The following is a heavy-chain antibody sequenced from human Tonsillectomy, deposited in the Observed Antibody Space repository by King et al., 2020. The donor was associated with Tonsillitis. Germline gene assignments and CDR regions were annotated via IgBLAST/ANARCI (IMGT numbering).Heavy chain of an antibody. CDR3: ARDKICSGYYCAYGMDV. Sequence: QLQESGPGLVKPSETLSLTCTVSGGSISSYYWSWIRQPPGKGLEWIGYIYYSGSTNYNPSLNSRVSTSVYTSKHQFSLKLSSVTAADTAVYYCARDKICSGYYCAYGMDVWGQGTTVTVSS. V-gene: IGHV4-59*01. D-gene: IGHD3-22*01. CDR1: GGSISSYY. J-gene: IGHJ6*02. CDR2: IYYSGST.